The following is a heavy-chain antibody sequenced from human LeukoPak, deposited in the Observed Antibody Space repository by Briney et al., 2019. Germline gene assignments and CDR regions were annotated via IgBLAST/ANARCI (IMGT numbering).Heavy chain of an antibody. V-gene: IGHV1-3*01. CDR3: ARSIIIVPNTSYYYYYMDV. J-gene: IGHJ6*02. CDR1: GYTFTSHA. Sequence: ASVKVSCKASGYTFTSHALHWVHQAPGEGLEWMAWINGATGNAEYSQKFQARVTITRDTSASTAYMELSSLRSEDTAVYYCARSIIIVPNTSYYYYYMDVWGQGTTVTVSS. CDR2: INGATGNA. D-gene: IGHD2/OR15-2a*01.